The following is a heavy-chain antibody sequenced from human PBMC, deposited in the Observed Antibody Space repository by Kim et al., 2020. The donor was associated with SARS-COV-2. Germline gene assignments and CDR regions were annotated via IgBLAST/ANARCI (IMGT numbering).Heavy chain of an antibody. J-gene: IGHJ6*02. CDR3: ARVIGDCSSTSCYYFSNYYYDYGMDV. CDR2: ISSSSSYI. V-gene: IGHV3-21*01. D-gene: IGHD2-2*01. Sequence: GGSLRLSCAASGFTFSSYSMNWVRQAPGKGLEWVSSISSSSSYIYYADSVKGRFTISRDNAKNSLYLQMNSLRAEDTAVYYCARVIGDCSSTSCYYFSNYYYDYGMDVWGQGTTVTVSS. CDR1: GFTFSSYS.